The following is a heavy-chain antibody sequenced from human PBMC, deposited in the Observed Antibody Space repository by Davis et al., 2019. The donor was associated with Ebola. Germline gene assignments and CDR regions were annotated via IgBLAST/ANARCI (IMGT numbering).Heavy chain of an antibody. CDR1: GASITRGSY. V-gene: IGHV4-38-2*02. CDR3: ARGLDKFDA. J-gene: IGHJ5*02. Sequence: MPSETLSLTCSVSGASITRGSYWGWIRLPPGRGLEWIGSVYQSGEAHYSPSLKSRVTISVGTSKNQFSVNVNSVTAADTALYFCARGLDKFDAWGQGILVSVSS. D-gene: IGHD2-2*03. CDR2: VYQSGEA.